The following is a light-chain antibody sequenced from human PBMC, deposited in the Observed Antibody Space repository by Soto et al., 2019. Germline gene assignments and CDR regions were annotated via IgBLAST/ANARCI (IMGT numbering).Light chain of an antibody. CDR1: SSDVGGYDY. CDR2: EVS. V-gene: IGLV2-14*01. J-gene: IGLJ1*01. CDR3: ASYTSINTYV. Sequence: QSVLTQPASVSGSPGQSITISCTGTSSDVGGYDYVSWFQQHADTAPKVLIYEVSNRPPGISNRFSGSKSGNTASLTISGLQAEDEAEYYCASYTSINTYVFGTGTKLTVL.